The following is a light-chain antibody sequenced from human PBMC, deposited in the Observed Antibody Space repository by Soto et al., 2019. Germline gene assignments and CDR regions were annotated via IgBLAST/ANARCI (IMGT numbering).Light chain of an antibody. CDR3: SSYARNRDIL. V-gene: IGLV2-8*01. J-gene: IGLJ3*02. CDR1: SSDVGGYNY. Sequence: QSVLTQPPSASGSPGQSVAISCTGTSSDVGGYNYVSWYQQHPGKAPKLVIYDVSTRPSGVPDRFSGSKSGTTASLTVSGLQGEDEADYYCSSYARNRDILFGGGTKVTVL. CDR2: DVS.